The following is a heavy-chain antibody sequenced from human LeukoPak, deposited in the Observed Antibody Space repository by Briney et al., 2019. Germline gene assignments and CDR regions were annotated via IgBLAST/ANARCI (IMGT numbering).Heavy chain of an antibody. V-gene: IGHV3-23*01. CDR3: AGSSGWWAHDY. CDR2: ISGSGSDT. D-gene: IGHD6-19*01. Sequence: GGSLKLSCAASGLTFTNYGMTWVRQAPGKGLEWVSSISGSGSDTYYADSVKGRFTISRDNSKNTLYVQMVSLRAEDTAIYYCAGSSGWWAHDYWGQGTLVTVPS. J-gene: IGHJ4*02. CDR1: GLTFTNYG.